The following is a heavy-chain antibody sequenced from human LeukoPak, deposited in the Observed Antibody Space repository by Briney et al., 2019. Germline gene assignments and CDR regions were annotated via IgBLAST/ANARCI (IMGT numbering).Heavy chain of an antibody. CDR2: IYHSGST. Sequence: SETPSLTCAVSGGSISSGGYSWSWIRQPPGKGLEWIGYIYHSGSTYYNPSLKSRVTISVDRSKNQFSQKLSSVTAADTAVYYCARGSVAGAIDYWGQGTLVTVSS. J-gene: IGHJ4*02. V-gene: IGHV4-30-2*01. CDR3: ARGSVAGAIDY. CDR1: GGSISSGGYS. D-gene: IGHD6-19*01.